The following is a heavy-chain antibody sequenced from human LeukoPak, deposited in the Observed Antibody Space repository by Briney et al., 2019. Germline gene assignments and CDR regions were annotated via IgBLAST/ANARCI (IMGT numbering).Heavy chain of an antibody. J-gene: IGHJ4*02. CDR1: GGSISSYY. CDR2: IYYSGST. Sequence: PSETLSLTCTVSGGSISSYYWSWIRQPPGKGLEWIGYIYYSGSTNYNPSLKSRVTISVDTSKNQFSLKLSSVTAADTAVYYCAGVPPNGLRAYYFDYWGQGTLVTVSS. CDR3: AGVPPNGLRAYYFDY. V-gene: IGHV4-59*01. D-gene: IGHD3-16*01.